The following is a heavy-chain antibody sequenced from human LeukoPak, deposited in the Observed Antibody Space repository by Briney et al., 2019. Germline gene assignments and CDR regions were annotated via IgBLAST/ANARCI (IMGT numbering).Heavy chain of an antibody. Sequence: SVKVSCKASGGTFSSYAISWVRQAPGQGLEWMGGIIPIFGTANYAQKFQGRVTITADESTSTAYMELSSLRSEDTAVYYRARALDLTISYYYGMDVWGQGTTVTVSS. D-gene: IGHD3-3*01. CDR2: IIPIFGTA. V-gene: IGHV1-69*13. CDR3: ARALDLTISYYYGMDV. J-gene: IGHJ6*02. CDR1: GGTFSSYA.